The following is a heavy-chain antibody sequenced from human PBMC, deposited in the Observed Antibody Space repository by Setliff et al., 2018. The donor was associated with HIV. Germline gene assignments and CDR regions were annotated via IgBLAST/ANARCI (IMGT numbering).Heavy chain of an antibody. V-gene: IGHV1-46*01. D-gene: IGHD6-13*01. J-gene: IGHJ6*03. CDR3: ARSSIAAAGAYYYYMDV. CDR1: GYTFANYY. CDR2: INPSGGRT. Sequence: GASVKVSCKASGYTFANYYIHWVRQAPGQGLEWMGLINPSGGRTSYAQKFQGRVTITADKSTSTAYMELSSLRSEDTAVYYCARSSIAAAGAYYYYMDVWGKGTTVTVSS.